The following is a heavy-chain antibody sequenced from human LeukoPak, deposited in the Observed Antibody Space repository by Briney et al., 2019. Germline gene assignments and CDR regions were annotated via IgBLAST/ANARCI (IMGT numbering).Heavy chain of an antibody. CDR2: IYYSGST. CDR3: ARTFYGSGSYYIDY. CDR1: GGSISSSSYY. D-gene: IGHD3-10*01. J-gene: IGHJ4*02. V-gene: IGHV4-39*07. Sequence: PSETLSLTCTVSGGSISSSSYYWGWIRQPPGKGLEWIGSIYYSGSTYYNPSLKSRVTISVDTSKNQFSLKLSSVPAADTAAYYCARTFYGSGSYYIDYWGQGTLVTVSS.